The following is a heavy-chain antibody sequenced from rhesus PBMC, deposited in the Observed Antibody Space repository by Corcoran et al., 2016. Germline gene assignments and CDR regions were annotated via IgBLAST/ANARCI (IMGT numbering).Heavy chain of an antibody. CDR2: SIPLVGIT. D-gene: IGHD6-25*01. J-gene: IGHJ4*01. CDR1: GFTFGSYA. V-gene: IGHV1-198*02. CDR3: AYKGRGAADPTPGGFDY. Sequence: QVQLVQSGAEVKKPGASVKVSCKASGFTFGSYAISWVRQAPGQGLEWMGVSIPLVGITNYPGKCQGRVTITADTATSTAYMERSSLRSEDTAVDYCAYKGRGAADPTPGGFDYWGQGVLVTVSS.